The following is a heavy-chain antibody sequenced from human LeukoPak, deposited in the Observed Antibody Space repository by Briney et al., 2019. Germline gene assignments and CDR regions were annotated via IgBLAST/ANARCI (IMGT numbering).Heavy chain of an antibody. CDR3: ARDGIVLMVYATHVGMDV. D-gene: IGHD2-8*01. V-gene: IGHV1-69*04. CDR2: IIPILGIA. Sequence: SVKVSCKASGGTFSGYAISWVRQAPGQGLEWMGRIIPILGIANYAQKFQGRVTITADKSTSTAYMELSSLRSEDTAVYYCARDGIVLMVYATHVGMDVWGQGTTVTVSS. J-gene: IGHJ6*02. CDR1: GGTFSGYA.